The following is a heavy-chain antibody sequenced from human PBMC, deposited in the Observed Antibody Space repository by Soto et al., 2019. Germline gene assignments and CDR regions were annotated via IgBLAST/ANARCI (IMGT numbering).Heavy chain of an antibody. CDR3: ARSPRSSPYFDY. V-gene: IGHV4-39*02. CDR1: GGSIDSLYH. CDR2: IDDDGKV. Sequence: PSETLSLTCTVSGGSIDSLYHWGWIRQPPGKGLEWIGSIDDDGKVYYNPSLSGRVTLFVDTSKNTFSLNLNSVTATDTAFYFCARSPRSSPYFDYWGQGALVTVSS. D-gene: IGHD6-13*01. J-gene: IGHJ4*02.